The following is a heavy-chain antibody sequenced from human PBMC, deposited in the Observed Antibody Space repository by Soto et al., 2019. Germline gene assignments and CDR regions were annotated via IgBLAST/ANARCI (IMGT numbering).Heavy chain of an antibody. CDR3: AKDAVYKDGLWIMDS. Sequence: LRLSCAASGFTISTFAMTWVRQAPGKGLECVSGVTGSGGQIHYADSVKGRFTISKDNSKNTLYLQMSNLREEDTALYYCAKDAVYKDGLWIMDSWGQGTLVTVSS. CDR1: GFTISTFA. J-gene: IGHJ5*02. D-gene: IGHD2-21*01. V-gene: IGHV3-23*01. CDR2: VTGSGGQI.